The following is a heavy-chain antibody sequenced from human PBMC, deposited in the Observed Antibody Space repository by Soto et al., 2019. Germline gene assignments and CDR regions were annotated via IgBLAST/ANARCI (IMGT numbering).Heavy chain of an antibody. D-gene: IGHD2-8*01. CDR1: GYTFTRYG. CDR3: AKNGQPPYYYYGLDV. Sequence: GASVKVSCKASGYTFTRYGISWVRQAPGQGLEWMGWISGYNGDTNYSQNFQGRVSMTIDTSTTTAYMDLRSLTSDDTAVYYCAKNGQPPYYYYGLDVWG. J-gene: IGHJ6*02. V-gene: IGHV1-18*01. CDR2: ISGYNGDT.